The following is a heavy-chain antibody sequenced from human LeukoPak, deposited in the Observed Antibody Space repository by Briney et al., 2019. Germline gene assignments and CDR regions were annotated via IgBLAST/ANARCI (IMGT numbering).Heavy chain of an antibody. CDR2: IYYSGTT. J-gene: IGHJ4*02. Sequence: PSETLSLTCTVSGGSISSSSYYWGWIRQPPGKGLEWIGSIYYSGTTYYNPSLKSRVTISVDTSKSQFSLNLSSVTAADTAVYYCARPAVKYSNYYFDYWGQGTLVTVSS. CDR3: ARPAVKYSNYYFDY. CDR1: GGSISSSSYY. V-gene: IGHV4-39*01. D-gene: IGHD4-11*01.